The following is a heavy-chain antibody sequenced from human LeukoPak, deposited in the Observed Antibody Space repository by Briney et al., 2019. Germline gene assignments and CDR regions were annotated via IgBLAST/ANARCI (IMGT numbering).Heavy chain of an antibody. D-gene: IGHD3-10*01. V-gene: IGHV3-53*01. J-gene: IGHJ5*02. CDR3: ARANYGSGSRGWFDP. Sequence: DSVKGRFTISRANSKNTLYLQMNSLRAEDTAVYYCARANYGSGSRGWFDPWGQGTLVTVSS.